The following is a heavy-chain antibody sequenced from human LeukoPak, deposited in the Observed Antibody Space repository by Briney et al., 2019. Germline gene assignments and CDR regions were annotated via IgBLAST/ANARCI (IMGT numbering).Heavy chain of an antibody. CDR3: ARSQSRCSGGSCYHY. CDR1: GYTFSDFY. Sequence: ASVKVSCKASGYTFSDFYVHWVRQAPGQGLEWMGRINPNNGGTSYAQKFQGRVTMTRDTSISTAYMELSRLRSDDTAVYYCARSQSRCSGGSCYHYWGQGTLVTVSS. CDR2: INPNNGGT. J-gene: IGHJ4*02. D-gene: IGHD2-15*01. V-gene: IGHV1-2*06.